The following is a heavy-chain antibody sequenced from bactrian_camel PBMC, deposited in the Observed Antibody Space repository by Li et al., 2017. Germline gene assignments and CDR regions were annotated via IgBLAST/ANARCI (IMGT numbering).Heavy chain of an antibody. J-gene: IGHJ6*01. Sequence: QVQLVESGGGSAQAGVSLRLACTNSGSSAIWSVGWFRQAPGNECELASSISGDGSTYYTDAVKGRFTMSKDVAKRILYLDMASLKPEDTAMYYCAADRYLSDYCSGDFSFWGQGTQVTVS. D-gene: IGHD4*01. CDR2: ISGDGST. CDR3: AADRYLSDYCSGDFSF. V-gene: IGHV3S55*01. CDR1: GSSAIWS.